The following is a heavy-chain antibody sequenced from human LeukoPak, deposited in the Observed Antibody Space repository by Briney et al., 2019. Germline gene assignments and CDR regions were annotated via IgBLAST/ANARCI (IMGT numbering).Heavy chain of an antibody. CDR3: ATRPNDYSAGVAKQQLDY. Sequence: SETLSLTCAVYGGSFSGYYWSWIRQPPGKGLEWIGEINHSGSTNYNPSLKSRVTISVDTSKNQFSLKLSSVTAADTAVYYCATRPNDYSAGVAKQQLDYWGQGTLVTVSS. CDR2: INHSGST. CDR1: GGSFSGYY. V-gene: IGHV4-34*01. D-gene: IGHD4-11*01. J-gene: IGHJ4*02.